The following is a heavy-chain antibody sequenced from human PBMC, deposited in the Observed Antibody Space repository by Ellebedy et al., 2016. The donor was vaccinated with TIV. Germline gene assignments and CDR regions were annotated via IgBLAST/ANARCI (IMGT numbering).Heavy chain of an antibody. CDR1: GFTFDNYA. J-gene: IGHJ4*02. CDR3: AKFLNRGSGWPFDY. D-gene: IGHD6-19*01. CDR2: VGGDHTT. Sequence: GESLKISCAASGFTFDNYAMSWVRQAPGKGLEWVSAVGGDHTTHYADSVWGRFTISRDSFKNMIYLRMNSLRVEDTATYYCAKFLNRGSGWPFDYWGQGTLVTVSS. V-gene: IGHV3-23*01.